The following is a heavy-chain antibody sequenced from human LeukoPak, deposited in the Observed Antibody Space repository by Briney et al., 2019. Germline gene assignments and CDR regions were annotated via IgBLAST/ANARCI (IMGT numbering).Heavy chain of an antibody. CDR1: GYTLIGNY. CDR3: ARGRHGFDP. Sequence: GASVKVSCKASGYTLIGNYIHWLRQAPGQGLEWMGWINPNSGGTNYAQRFQGRVTMTRDTSISTAYMELSRLRSDDTAVYYCARGRHGFDPWGQGTLVTVSS. CDR2: INPNSGGT. J-gene: IGHJ5*02. V-gene: IGHV1-2*02.